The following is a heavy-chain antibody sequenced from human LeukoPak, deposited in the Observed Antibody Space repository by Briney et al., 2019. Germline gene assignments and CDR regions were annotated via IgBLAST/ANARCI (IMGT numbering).Heavy chain of an antibody. CDR1: GFIFYSYA. V-gene: IGHV3-64*01. D-gene: IGHD3-16*02. Sequence: GGSLRLSCAASGFIFYSYAMHWVRQAPGRGLEYVSAITSSGSSTFYANSVKGRFTISRDNSKNSLYLQMGSLRPDDMAVYYCTRGPGYDYVWGTYRADYWGQGILVTVSS. J-gene: IGHJ4*02. CDR3: TRGPGYDYVWGTYRADY. CDR2: ITSSGSST.